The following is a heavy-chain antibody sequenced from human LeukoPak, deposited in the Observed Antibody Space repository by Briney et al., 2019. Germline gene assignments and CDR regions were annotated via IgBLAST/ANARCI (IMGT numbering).Heavy chain of an antibody. Sequence: GGSLRLSCAASGFTFANFAMSWVRQAPGKGLEWVSDISDRGGIKNYADSVKGRFTISRDNSNNTLYLQMNSLRAKDTAVYFCAKKQTTTVTTLDYWGQGTLVTVSS. CDR3: AKKQTTTVTTLDY. D-gene: IGHD4-17*01. J-gene: IGHJ4*02. CDR2: ISDRGGIK. V-gene: IGHV3-23*01. CDR1: GFTFANFA.